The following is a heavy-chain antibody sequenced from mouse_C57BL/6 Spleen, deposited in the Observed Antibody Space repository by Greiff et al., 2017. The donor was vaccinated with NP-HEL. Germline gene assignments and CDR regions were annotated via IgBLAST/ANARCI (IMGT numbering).Heavy chain of an antibody. Sequence: VQLQQPGAELVKPGASVKLSCKASGYTFTSYWMHWVKQRPGRGPGWIGRIDPNSGGTKYNEKFKRKATLTVDKPSSTAYMQLSSLTSEDSAVYYCARGNWDDFDYWGQGTTLTVSS. CDR1: GYTFTSYW. J-gene: IGHJ2*01. D-gene: IGHD4-1*01. V-gene: IGHV1-72*01. CDR3: ARGNWDDFDY. CDR2: IDPNSGGT.